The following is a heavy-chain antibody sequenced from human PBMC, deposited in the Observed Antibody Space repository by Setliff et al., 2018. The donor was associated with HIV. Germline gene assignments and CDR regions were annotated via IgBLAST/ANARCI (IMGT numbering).Heavy chain of an antibody. CDR1: GGVFSTYG. CDR2: IIPVASIP. Sequence: SVKVSCKASGGVFSTYGMHWVRQAPGQGFEWVGGIIPVASIPNYAQKFQDRVTITADESTTTVYMEMRSLTSGDTALYYCARGPLYGYDCGYFDYWGQGTLVTVSS. CDR3: ARGPLYGYDCGYFDY. J-gene: IGHJ4*02. D-gene: IGHD5-12*01. V-gene: IGHV1-69*10.